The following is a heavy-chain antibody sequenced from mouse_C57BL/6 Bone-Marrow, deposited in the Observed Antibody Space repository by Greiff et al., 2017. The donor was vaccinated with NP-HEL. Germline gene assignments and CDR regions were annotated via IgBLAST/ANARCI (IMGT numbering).Heavy chain of an antibody. CDR3: ARGSNYIAY. J-gene: IGHJ3*01. D-gene: IGHD2-5*01. Sequence: QVQLKQPGAELVKPGASVKLSCKASGYTFTSYWMHWVKQRPGRGLEWIGRIDPNSGGTKYNEKFKSKATLTVDKPSSTAYMQRSSLTSEDAAVYYCARGSNYIAYWGKGTLVTVSA. V-gene: IGHV1-72*01. CDR1: GYTFTSYW. CDR2: IDPNSGGT.